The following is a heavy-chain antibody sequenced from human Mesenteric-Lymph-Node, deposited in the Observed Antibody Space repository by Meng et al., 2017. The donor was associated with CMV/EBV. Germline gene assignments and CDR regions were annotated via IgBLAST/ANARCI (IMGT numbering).Heavy chain of an antibody. CDR2: MNVNSGNT. CDR3: ARGLTIFDGMDV. J-gene: IGHJ6*02. Sequence: ASVKVSCKASGYPFSSYGVAWVRQVPGQGLEWVGWMNVNSGNTGYAQKFQGRVTFTRNTSISTVYMELSSLISEDTAVYYCARGLTIFDGMDVWGQGTTVTVSS. V-gene: IGHV1-8*03. CDR1: GYPFSSYG. D-gene: IGHD3-3*01.